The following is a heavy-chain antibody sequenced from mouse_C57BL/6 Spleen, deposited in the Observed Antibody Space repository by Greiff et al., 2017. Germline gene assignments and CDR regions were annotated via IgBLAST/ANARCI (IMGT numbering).Heavy chain of an antibody. D-gene: IGHD3-2*01. CDR2: ISDGGSYT. Sequence: EVQVVESGGGLVKPGGSLKLSCAASGFTFSSYAMSWVRQTPEKRLEWVATISDGGSYTYYPDNVKGRFTIARDTAKNNLYLQMSHLKSEDTAMYYCSRDKTTPFDYWGQGTTLTVSS. J-gene: IGHJ2*01. CDR3: SRDKTTPFDY. CDR1: GFTFSSYA. V-gene: IGHV5-4*01.